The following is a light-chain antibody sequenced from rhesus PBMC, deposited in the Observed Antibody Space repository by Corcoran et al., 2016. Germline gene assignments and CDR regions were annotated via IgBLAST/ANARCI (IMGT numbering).Light chain of an antibody. J-gene: IGKJ1*01. Sequence: ETVVTQSPATLALSPGERATLSCRASQSVGSHLAWYQQIPGQAPRLLIYRESSRATGIPERFSGSRSGTDFTLTFSSLEPEDVGICSWQQSGDSWTFGQGTKVEI. V-gene: IGKV3-24*04. CDR1: QSVGSH. CDR2: RES. CDR3: QQSGDSWT.